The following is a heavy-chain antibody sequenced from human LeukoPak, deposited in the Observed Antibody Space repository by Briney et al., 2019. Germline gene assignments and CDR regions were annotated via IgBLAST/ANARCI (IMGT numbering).Heavy chain of an antibody. CDR1: GSTFTSYG. CDR2: ISAYNGNT. CDR3: ARDGGGYEGYIDY. D-gene: IGHD5-12*01. V-gene: IGHV1-18*01. J-gene: IGHJ4*02. Sequence: ASVKVSCKASGSTFTSYGIRWGRQAPGHGLEWMGWISAYNGNTNYAQKLQCRVTMTTETSTSTAYMELRSLRSDDTAVYYCARDGGGYEGYIDYWCQGTLVTVSS.